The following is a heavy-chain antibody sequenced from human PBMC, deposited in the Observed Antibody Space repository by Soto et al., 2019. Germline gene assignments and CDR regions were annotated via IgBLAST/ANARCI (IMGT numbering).Heavy chain of an antibody. CDR3: ARDLGTGTDY. CDR2: SYHSGAT. V-gene: IGHV4-4*02. CDR1: GDPITSSTW. D-gene: IGHD1-1*01. J-gene: IGHJ4*02. Sequence: QVHLQASGPGLVKPSGTLSLTCAVSGDPITSSTWWSWVRQAPGKGLEWIGDSYHSGATTYNPSLKSRATISVDPSNNHFSLKLTSVTAADTAVYFCARDLGTGTDYWGRGTLVTVAS.